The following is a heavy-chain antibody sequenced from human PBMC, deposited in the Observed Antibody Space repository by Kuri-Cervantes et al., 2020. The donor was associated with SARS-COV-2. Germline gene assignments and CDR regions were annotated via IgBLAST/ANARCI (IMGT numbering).Heavy chain of an antibody. D-gene: IGHD4-23*01. CDR2: IWCDGSEE. CDR1: GFTFSNYA. V-gene: IGHV3-33*01. J-gene: IGHJ4*02. Sequence: GGSLRLSCEASGFTFSNYAMHWVRQAPGKGLEWVAVIWCDGSEEYYLDSVKGRFTIFKDNSKNMLFLEINNLRVEDAAVYFCARGSYGGNPDFDYWGQGTPVTVSS. CDR3: ARGSYGGNPDFDY.